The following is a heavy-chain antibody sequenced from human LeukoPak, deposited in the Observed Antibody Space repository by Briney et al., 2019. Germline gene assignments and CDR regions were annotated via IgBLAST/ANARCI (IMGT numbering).Heavy chain of an antibody. CDR2: ISYSGST. Sequence: SETLSLTCTVSGGSISSYYWSCIRQPPRKGLEWIGYISYSGSTNFNPSLKSRVTISVDTSKNQFSLKLSSVTAADTAVYYCAREGTAGTNLNWFDPWGQGTLVTVSS. J-gene: IGHJ5*02. D-gene: IGHD1-1*01. CDR1: GGSISSYY. CDR3: AREGTAGTNLNWFDP. V-gene: IGHV4-59*01.